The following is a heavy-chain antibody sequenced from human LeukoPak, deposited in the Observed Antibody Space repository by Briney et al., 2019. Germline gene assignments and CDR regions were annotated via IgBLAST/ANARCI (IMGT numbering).Heavy chain of an antibody. J-gene: IGHJ4*02. CDR2: INWNGGST. CDR3: AKAKTQAMVLPGNY. V-gene: IGHV3-20*04. Sequence: GGSLRLSCAASGFTFDDYGMSWVRQAPGKGLEWVSGINWNGGSTGYADSVKGRFTISRDNAKNSLYLQMNSLRAEDTAVYYCAKAKTQAMVLPGNYWGQGTLVTVSS. D-gene: IGHD5-18*01. CDR1: GFTFDDYG.